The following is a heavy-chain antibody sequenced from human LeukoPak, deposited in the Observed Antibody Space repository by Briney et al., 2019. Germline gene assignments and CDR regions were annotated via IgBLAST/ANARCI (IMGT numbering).Heavy chain of an antibody. V-gene: IGHV3-23*01. Sequence: PGGSLRLSCAASGFTFSSYAMSWVRQAPGKGLEWVSAISGSGGSTYYADSVKGRFTISRDNSKNTLYLQLNSQRAEDAAVYYCAEVPLKTHFDRCGCAYDRWDPWGQGTLVTVSS. CDR1: GFTFSSYA. CDR2: ISGSGGST. J-gene: IGHJ5*02. CDR3: AEVPLKTHFDRCGCAYDRWDP. D-gene: IGHD5-12*01.